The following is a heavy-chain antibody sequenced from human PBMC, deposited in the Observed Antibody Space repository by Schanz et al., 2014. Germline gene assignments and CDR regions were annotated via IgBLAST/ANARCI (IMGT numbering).Heavy chain of an antibody. CDR3: ARETTIITGGAFDV. Sequence: QVQLVQSAPEVKKPGASVKVSCKASGYSFTTYGLNWVRQAPGQGPEWMGWISVFDDKTDYAQNFQGRLIMTTDTSTTTVYMELRGLRSDDTAVYYCARETTIITGGAFDVWGQGTMXTVSS. D-gene: IGHD3-9*01. CDR2: ISVFDDKT. J-gene: IGHJ3*01. V-gene: IGHV1-18*01. CDR1: GYSFTTYG.